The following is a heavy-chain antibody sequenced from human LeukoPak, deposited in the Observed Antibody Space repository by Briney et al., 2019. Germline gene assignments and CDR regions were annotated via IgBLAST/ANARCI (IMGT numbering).Heavy chain of an antibody. CDR2: INNDGSST. CDR3: ARGTRNYYYGSGSSVDY. D-gene: IGHD3-10*01. CDR1: GFTFSSYW. V-gene: IGHV3-74*01. Sequence: PGGSLRLSCAASGFTFSSYWMHWVRQAPGKGLVWVSRINNDGSSTSYADSVKDRFTISRDNAKDTLYLQMNSLRAEDTAVYYCARGTRNYYYGSGSSVDYWGQGTLVTVSS. J-gene: IGHJ4*02.